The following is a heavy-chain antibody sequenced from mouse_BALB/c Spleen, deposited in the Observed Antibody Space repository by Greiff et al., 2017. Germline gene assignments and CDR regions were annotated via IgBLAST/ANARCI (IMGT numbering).Heavy chain of an antibody. J-gene: IGHJ4*01. CDR2: ISSGGST. CDR1: GFTFSSYA. Sequence: EVQLVESGGGLVKPGGSLKLSCAASGFTFSSYAMSWVRQTPEKRLEWVASISSGGSTYYPDSVKGRFTISRDNARNILYLQMSSLRSEDTAMYYCASYYGSKAMDYWGQGTSVTVSS. CDR3: ASYYGSKAMDY. V-gene: IGHV5-6-5*01. D-gene: IGHD1-1*01.